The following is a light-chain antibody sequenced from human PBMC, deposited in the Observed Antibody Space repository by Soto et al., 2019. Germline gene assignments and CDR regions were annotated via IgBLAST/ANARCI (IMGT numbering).Light chain of an antibody. CDR2: EVS. CDR3: SSYTSSSTPDV. V-gene: IGLV2-14*01. CDR1: SSDVGGYNY. J-gene: IGLJ1*01. Sequence: QSALTQPASVSGSPGQSITISCTGTSSDVGGYNYVSWYQQHPGKAPKLMIYEVSNRPSGVSNRFPGSKSGNTASLTISGLQAEDEADYYCSSYTSSSTPDVFGTGTKVTVL.